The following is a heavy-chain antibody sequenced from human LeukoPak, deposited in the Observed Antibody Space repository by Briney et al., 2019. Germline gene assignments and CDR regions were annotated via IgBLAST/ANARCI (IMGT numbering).Heavy chain of an antibody. D-gene: IGHD4-11*01. CDR1: GYTFSSYG. CDR3: ARGISETTVIPIDY. J-gene: IGHJ4*02. Sequence: ASVKVSCKASGYTFSSYGINWVRQAPGQGLEWMAWINTYNGNTQYAQNFQGRVTMTTDISTSTAYMELRSLTSDDTAVYYCARGISETTVIPIDYWGPGTLVTVSS. CDR2: INTYNGNT. V-gene: IGHV1-18*01.